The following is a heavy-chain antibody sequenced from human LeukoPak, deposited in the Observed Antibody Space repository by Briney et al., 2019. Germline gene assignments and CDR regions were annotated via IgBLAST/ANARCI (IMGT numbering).Heavy chain of an antibody. CDR2: IYYSGST. CDR1: GGAISSYY. CDR3: ARGLGIFGVVIT. J-gene: IGHJ5*02. Sequence: PSETLSLTCTVSGGAISSYYWSWIRQPPGKGLEWIGYIYYSGSTNYNPSLKSRVTMSVDTSKNQFSLKLSSVTAADTAVYYCARGLGIFGVVITWGQGTLVTVSS. V-gene: IGHV4-59*01. D-gene: IGHD3-3*01.